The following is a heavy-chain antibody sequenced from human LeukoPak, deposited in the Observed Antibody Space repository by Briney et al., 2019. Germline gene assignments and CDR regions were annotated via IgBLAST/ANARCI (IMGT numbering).Heavy chain of an antibody. V-gene: IGHV3-30-3*01. J-gene: IGHJ4*02. CDR3: ASADSSGIPYYFDY. CDR2: ISYDGSNK. CDR1: GFTFSSYA. D-gene: IGHD3-22*01. Sequence: AGGSLRLSCVASGFTFSSYAMHWVRQAPGKGLEWVAVISYDGSNKYYADSVKGRFTISGDNSKNTLYLQMNSLRAEDTAVYYCASADSSGIPYYFDYWGQGTLVTVSS.